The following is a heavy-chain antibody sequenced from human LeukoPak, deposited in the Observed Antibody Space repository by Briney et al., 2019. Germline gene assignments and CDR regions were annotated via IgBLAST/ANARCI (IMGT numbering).Heavy chain of an antibody. J-gene: IGHJ6*02. Sequence: GGSLRLSCATSGFTFTSHAMTGVRHARGKGREWVSGISGTTGRTFYGDSVKGRFTVSRDNSRDTLYLQMNSLRAEDAAVYFCARVACGTECYYRLDVWGQGTTVTVSS. CDR2: ISGTTGRT. D-gene: IGHD2-21*01. CDR1: GFTFTSHA. V-gene: IGHV3-23*01. CDR3: ARVACGTECYYRLDV.